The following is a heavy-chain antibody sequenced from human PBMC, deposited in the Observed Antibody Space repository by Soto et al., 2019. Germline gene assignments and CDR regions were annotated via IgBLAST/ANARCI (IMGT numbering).Heavy chain of an antibody. Sequence: PSETLSLTCTVSGGSISSGGYYWSWIRQHPGKGLEWIGYIYYSGSTYYNPSLKSRVTISVDTSKNQFSLKLSSVTAADTAVYYCARDGYDFWSGSYYYYGMDVWGQGTTVTVSS. CDR1: GGSISSGGYY. D-gene: IGHD3-3*01. CDR3: ARDGYDFWSGSYYYYGMDV. V-gene: IGHV4-31*03. CDR2: IYYSGST. J-gene: IGHJ6*02.